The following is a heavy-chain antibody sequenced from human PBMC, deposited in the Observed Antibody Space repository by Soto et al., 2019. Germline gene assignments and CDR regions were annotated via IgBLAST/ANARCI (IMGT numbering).Heavy chain of an antibody. V-gene: IGHV3-30-3*01. CDR2: ISYDGSNK. Sequence: GGSLRLSCAASGFTFSSYAMHWVRQAPGKGLEWVAVISYDGSNKYYADSVKGRFTISRDNSKNTLYLQMNSLRAEDTAVYYCARDKAGGSSSWPHYYYYGMDVWGQGTTVTVSS. CDR3: ARDKAGGSSSWPHYYYYGMDV. D-gene: IGHD6-13*01. CDR1: GFTFSSYA. J-gene: IGHJ6*02.